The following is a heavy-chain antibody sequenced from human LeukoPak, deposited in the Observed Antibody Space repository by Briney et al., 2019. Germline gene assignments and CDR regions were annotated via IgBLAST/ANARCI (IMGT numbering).Heavy chain of an antibody. J-gene: IGHJ4*02. CDR1: GGSISGYY. D-gene: IGHD6-19*01. CDR2: IYYSGST. V-gene: IGHV4-59*01. CDR3: ARASAVAGNFDY. Sequence: SETLSLTCTVSGGSISGYYWSWIRQPPGKGLEWIGFIYYSGSTEYNPSLKGRVTMSVDTSKNQFSLKLSSVTAADTAVYYCARASAVAGNFDYWGQGTLATVSS.